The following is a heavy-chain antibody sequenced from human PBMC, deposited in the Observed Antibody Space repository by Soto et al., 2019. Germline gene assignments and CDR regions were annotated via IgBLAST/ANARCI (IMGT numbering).Heavy chain of an antibody. CDR1: GYSVSSSDYY. D-gene: IGHD2-15*01. Sequence: SAPLSLPCRVSGYSVSSSDYYWAWIRQPPGKGLEWIGSMLYSGLTYYNPSLKSRVTLSVDTSKNQFSVRLNSVTASDTAVYYCAPLSVSLSGPYGIHVWGKGNKVTVSS. CDR2: MLYSGLT. CDR3: APLSVSLSGPYGIHV. J-gene: IGHJ6*03. V-gene: IGHV4-39*01.